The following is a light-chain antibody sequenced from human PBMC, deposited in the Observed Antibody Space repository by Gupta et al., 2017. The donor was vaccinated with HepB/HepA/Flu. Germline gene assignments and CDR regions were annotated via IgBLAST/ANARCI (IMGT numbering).Light chain of an antibody. V-gene: IGKV3-15*01. CDR2: GAS. Sequence: ETVVTQAPATLSVSRGERVTLSCRASQSVGTNLAWYQQKPGQAPRLLIHGASTRATGIPARFSGSGSGTDFTLSISSLQSEDFAVYYCHQYNNWPPWTFGQGTKVE. CDR1: QSVGTN. CDR3: HQYNNWPPWT. J-gene: IGKJ1*01.